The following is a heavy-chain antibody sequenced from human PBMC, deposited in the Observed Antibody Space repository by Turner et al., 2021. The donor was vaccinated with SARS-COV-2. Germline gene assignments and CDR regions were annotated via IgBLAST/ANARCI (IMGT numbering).Heavy chain of an antibody. D-gene: IGHD1-20*01. J-gene: IGHJ4*02. CDR1: GLPFSTYA. V-gene: IGHV3-23*01. Sequence: EVQLLESGGGLVQPGGSLRLPCAASGLPFSTYAMNWVRQAPGKGLEWVSASSGGGGSTFYADSGKGRFTISRDNSKNTLYLQMNSLRAENTAVYYCARSRGYNDCWGQGTLVTVSS. CDR3: ARSRGYNDC. CDR2: SSGGGGST.